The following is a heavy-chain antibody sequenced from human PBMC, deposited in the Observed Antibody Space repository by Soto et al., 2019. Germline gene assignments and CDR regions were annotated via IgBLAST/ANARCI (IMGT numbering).Heavy chain of an antibody. Sequence: QIQLVQSGAEVKKPGASVKVSCKASGYIFTSQGISWVRQAPGQGLEWMGWISTYNGNPNYAQKLQGRVTMTTNTSATTAFLELRRLTSDDTSVYYCARVRTRALDYWGQGTPVIVSS. D-gene: IGHD1-7*01. CDR1: GYIFTSQG. J-gene: IGHJ4*02. CDR3: ARVRTRALDY. V-gene: IGHV1-18*01. CDR2: ISTYNGNP.